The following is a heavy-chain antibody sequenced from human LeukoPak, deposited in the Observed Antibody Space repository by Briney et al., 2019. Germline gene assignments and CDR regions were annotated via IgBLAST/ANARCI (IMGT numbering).Heavy chain of an antibody. Sequence: GGSLRLSCAASGFTFSSYAMHWVRQAPGKGLEWVAVISYDGSNKYYADSVQGRFTISRDNSKNTLYLQMNSLRAEDTAVYYCARDLEYCSSTSCYNWFDPWGQGTLVTVSS. CDR2: ISYDGSNK. V-gene: IGHV3-30-3*01. CDR1: GFTFSSYA. D-gene: IGHD2-2*01. CDR3: ARDLEYCSSTSCYNWFDP. J-gene: IGHJ5*02.